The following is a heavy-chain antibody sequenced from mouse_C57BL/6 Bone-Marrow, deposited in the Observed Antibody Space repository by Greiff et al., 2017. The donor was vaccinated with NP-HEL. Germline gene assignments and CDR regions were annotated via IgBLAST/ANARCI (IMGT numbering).Heavy chain of an antibody. J-gene: IGHJ4*01. Sequence: EVQGVESGPGLAKPSQTLSLTCSVTGYSITSDYWNWIRKFPGNKLEYMGYISYSGSTYYNPSLKSRISITRDTSKNQYYLQLNSVTTEDTATYDCARDGYPLYYAMDYWGQGTSVTVSS. CDR2: ISYSGST. V-gene: IGHV3-8*01. CDR1: GYSITSDY. CDR3: ARDGYPLYYAMDY. D-gene: IGHD2-3*01.